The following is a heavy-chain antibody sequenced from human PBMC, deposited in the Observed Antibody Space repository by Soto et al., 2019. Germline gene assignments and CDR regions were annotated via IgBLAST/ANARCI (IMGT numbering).Heavy chain of an antibody. CDR3: ARSRQLPLLWFGESCWYGMDV. Sequence: QVQLVQSGAEVKKPGASVQVSCKASGYTFTSYGISWVRQAPGQGLEWMGWISAYNGNTNYAQKLQGRVTMTTVTSTSTAYMELRSLRSEDTAVYYCARSRQLPLLWFGESCWYGMDVWGQGTTVTVSS. CDR2: ISAYNGNT. J-gene: IGHJ6*02. V-gene: IGHV1-18*01. CDR1: GYTFTSYG. D-gene: IGHD3-10*01.